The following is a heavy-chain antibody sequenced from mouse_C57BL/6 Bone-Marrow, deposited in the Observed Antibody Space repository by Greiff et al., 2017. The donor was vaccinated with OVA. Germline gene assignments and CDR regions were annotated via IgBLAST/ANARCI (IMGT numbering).Heavy chain of an antibody. Sequence: EVQVVESGGGLVKPGGSLKLSCAASGFTFSDYGMHWVRQAPEKGLEWVAYISSGSSTIYYADTVKGRFTISRDNAKNTLFLQMTSLRSEDTAMYYCAIDDSFYYYTMDYWGQGTSVTVSS. J-gene: IGHJ4*01. CDR1: GFTFSDYG. CDR2: ISSGSSTI. D-gene: IGHD2-4*01. V-gene: IGHV5-17*01. CDR3: AIDDSFYYYTMDY.